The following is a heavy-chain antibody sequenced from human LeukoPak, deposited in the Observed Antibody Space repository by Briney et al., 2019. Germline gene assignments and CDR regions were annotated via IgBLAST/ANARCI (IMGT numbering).Heavy chain of an antibody. J-gene: IGHJ5*02. Sequence: PGGSLRLSCTDSGFTFGDYAMSWVRQAPGKGLGWVANIKQDGSAKYYVDSVKGRFTISRDNAKNMLYLQINSLSVEDTAIYYFARGGKLEPTAMASWGQGSLVVVSS. CDR3: ARGGKLEPTAMAS. CDR2: IKQDGSAK. V-gene: IGHV3-7*01. CDR1: GFTFGDYA. D-gene: IGHD5-18*01.